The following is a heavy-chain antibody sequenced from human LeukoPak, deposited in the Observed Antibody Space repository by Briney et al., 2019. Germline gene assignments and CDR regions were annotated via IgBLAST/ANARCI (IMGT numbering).Heavy chain of an antibody. CDR1: GFTFSTYA. CDR3: AKERTSAGYFDY. D-gene: IGHD6-13*01. Sequence: GALRLSCAASGFTFSTYAMGWVRQAPGKGLEWVSAISGSGGSTYYAGSVKGRFTISRDNSKNTLYLQMNSLRAEVTAVYYCAKERTSAGYFDYWGQGTLVTVSS. CDR2: ISGSGGST. V-gene: IGHV3-23*01. J-gene: IGHJ4*02.